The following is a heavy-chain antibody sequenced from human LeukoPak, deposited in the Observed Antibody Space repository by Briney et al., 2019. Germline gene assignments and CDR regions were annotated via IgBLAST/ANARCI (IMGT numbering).Heavy chain of an antibody. D-gene: IGHD2-2*02. J-gene: IGHJ4*02. V-gene: IGHV3-23*01. Sequence: GGSLRLSCAASGFTFSSYAMSWVRQAPGKGLEWVSTISGGGGITYYADSVKGRFTISRDNSKNTLYLQMNSLRAEDTAVYYCAKAPNTDYQLLYPFDYWGQGTLVTVSS. CDR1: GFTFSSYA. CDR3: AKAPNTDYQLLYPFDY. CDR2: ISGGGGIT.